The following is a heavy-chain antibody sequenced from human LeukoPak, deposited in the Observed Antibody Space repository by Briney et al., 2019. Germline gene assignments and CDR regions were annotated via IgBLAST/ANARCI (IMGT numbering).Heavy chain of an antibody. CDR3: ARGPGYCSGGSCYAYYYYGMDV. CDR2: ISYDGSNK. V-gene: IGHV3-30*03. D-gene: IGHD2-15*01. J-gene: IGHJ6*02. Sequence: GGSLRLSCAASGFTFSSYGMHWVRQAPGKGLEWVAVISYDGSNKYYADSVKGRFTISRDNAKNSLYLQMNSLRAEDTAVYYCARGPGYCSGGSCYAYYYYGMDVWGQGPTVTVSS. CDR1: GFTFSSYG.